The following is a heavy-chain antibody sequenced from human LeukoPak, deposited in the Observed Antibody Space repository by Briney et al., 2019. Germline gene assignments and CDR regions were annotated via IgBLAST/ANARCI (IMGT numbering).Heavy chain of an antibody. J-gene: IGHJ6*03. CDR3: ARGVPYCDILTGYFYYYYYMDV. CDR1: GGSISSYY. CDR2: IYYSGST. Sequence: PSETLSLTCTVSGGSISSYYWSWIRQPPGKGLEWIGYIYYSGSTNYNPSLKSRVTISVDTSKNQFSLKLSSVTAADTAVYYCARGVPYCDILTGYFYYYYYMDVWGKGTTVTVSS. V-gene: IGHV4-59*01. D-gene: IGHD3-9*01.